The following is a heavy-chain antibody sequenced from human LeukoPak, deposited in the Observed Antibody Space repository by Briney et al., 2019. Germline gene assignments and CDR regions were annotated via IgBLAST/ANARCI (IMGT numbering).Heavy chain of an antibody. Sequence: ASVKVSCKASGYTFTSSYIHWVRQAPGQGLEWMGIINPSDGSTSYAQKLQGRVSMTRDTSKSTVYMEISSLRSEDTAVYYCARQRGGQYEDGFDMWGQGTMVTVSS. D-gene: IGHD2-8*01. V-gene: IGHV1-46*01. CDR1: GYTFTSSY. CDR2: INPSDGST. CDR3: ARQRGGQYEDGFDM. J-gene: IGHJ3*02.